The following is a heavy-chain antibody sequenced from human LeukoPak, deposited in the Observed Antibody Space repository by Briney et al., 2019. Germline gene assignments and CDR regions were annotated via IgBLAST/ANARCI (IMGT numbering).Heavy chain of an antibody. CDR3: ARDRGAS. Sequence: PSETVSLPCTVSGGSISSYYWSWIRQPPGKGLEWVGYIYYTERTSYNPSLKSRVTMSIDTSKNQFSLKLSSVIAADTAVYYCARDRGASWGQGILVTASS. CDR2: IYYTERT. CDR1: GGSISSYY. V-gene: IGHV4-59*01. J-gene: IGHJ4*02. D-gene: IGHD1-26*01.